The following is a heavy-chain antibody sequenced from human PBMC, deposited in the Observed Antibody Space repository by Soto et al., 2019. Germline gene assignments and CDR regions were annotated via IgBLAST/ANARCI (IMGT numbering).Heavy chain of an antibody. CDR2: ISAFNGNT. CDR1: GYSFTNYG. D-gene: IGHD6-19*01. J-gene: IGHJ6*03. V-gene: IGHV1-18*01. Sequence: QDQLVQSGAEMKKPGASVTVSCKASGYSFTNYGITWVRQAPGQGLEWLGWISAFNGNTHYAQKVQGRVTMTTDASTRTAYMELRSLRSDDTAVYYCARDRGVAPPVAGNTHYYYYMDVWGKGTTVTVSS. CDR3: ARDRGVAPPVAGNTHYYYYMDV.